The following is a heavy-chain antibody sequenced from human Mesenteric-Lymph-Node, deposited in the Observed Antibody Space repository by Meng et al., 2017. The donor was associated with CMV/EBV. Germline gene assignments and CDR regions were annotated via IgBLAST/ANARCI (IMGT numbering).Heavy chain of an antibody. D-gene: IGHD3-22*01. Sequence: GGSLRLSCAASGFTFSSYAMSWVRQAPGKGLEWVSAISGSGGSTYYADSVKGRFTISRDNSKNTLYLQMNSLRAEDTAVYYCARLSGSSGYPYWGQGTLVTVSS. CDR2: ISGSGGST. CDR1: GFTFSSYA. J-gene: IGHJ4*02. V-gene: IGHV3-23*01. CDR3: ARLSGSSGYPY.